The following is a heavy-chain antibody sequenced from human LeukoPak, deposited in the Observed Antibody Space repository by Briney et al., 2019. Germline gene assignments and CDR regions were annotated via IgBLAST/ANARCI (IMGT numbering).Heavy chain of an antibody. V-gene: IGHV3-23*01. CDR2: ISGSGGST. CDR1: GFTFSSYA. Sequence: PGGSLRLSCAASGFTFSSYAMSWVRQAPGKGLEWVSAISGSGGSTYYADSVKGRFTISRDNSKNTLYLQMNSLRAEDTAVYYCAKDGPGWNDGIDAFDIWGQGTMVTVSS. J-gene: IGHJ3*02. CDR3: AKDGPGWNDGIDAFDI. D-gene: IGHD1-1*01.